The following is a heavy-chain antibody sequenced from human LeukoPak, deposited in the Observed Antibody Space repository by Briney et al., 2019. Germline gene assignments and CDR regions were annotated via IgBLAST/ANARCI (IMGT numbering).Heavy chain of an antibody. J-gene: IGHJ4*02. Sequence: SETLSLTCAVYGGSFSGYYWSWIRQPPGKGLEWIGEINHSGSTNYNPSLKSRVTISVDTSKNQFSLKLSSVTAADTAVYYCARGGFHRRTVTTFDYWGQGTLVTLSS. CDR1: GGSFSGYY. V-gene: IGHV4-34*01. CDR3: ARGGFHRRTVTTFDY. CDR2: INHSGST. D-gene: IGHD4-11*01.